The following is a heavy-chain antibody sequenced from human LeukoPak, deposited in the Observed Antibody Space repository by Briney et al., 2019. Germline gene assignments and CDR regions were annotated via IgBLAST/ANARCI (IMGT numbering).Heavy chain of an antibody. J-gene: IGHJ1*01. CDR1: GFPFTNYA. CDR2: IGVSDGHT. Sequence: GGSLRLSCVASGFPFTNYAMSWVGQAPGKGGEGMSEIGVSDGHTYYAASVKGRFTVSRDNSKNTLYLQMNSLKAEDTAVYYCASGIAAAGKFQHWGQGTLVTVSS. D-gene: IGHD6-13*01. CDR3: ASGIAAAGKFQH. V-gene: IGHV3-23*01.